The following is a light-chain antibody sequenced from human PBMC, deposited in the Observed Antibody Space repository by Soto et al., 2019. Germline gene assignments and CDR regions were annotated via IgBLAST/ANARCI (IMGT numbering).Light chain of an antibody. CDR3: QKYNSAPLS. CDR1: QGIINY. Sequence: DIQMTQSPSSLSASVGDRVTITCRASQGIINYLAWYQQKPGKAPKLLIYAASTLQSGVTSRFSGSGSGTDFTLTTSGLQPEDVATYYCQKYNSAPLSFGGGTKVEIK. J-gene: IGKJ4*01. CDR2: AAS. V-gene: IGKV1-27*01.